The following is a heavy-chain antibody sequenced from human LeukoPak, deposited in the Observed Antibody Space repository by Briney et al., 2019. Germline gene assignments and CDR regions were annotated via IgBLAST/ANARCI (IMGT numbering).Heavy chain of an antibody. CDR3: ARVAEYYDFWSGYYKSWFDP. D-gene: IGHD3-3*01. V-gene: IGHV4-59*01. CDR2: IYYSGST. CDR1: GGSISSYY. Sequence: SGTLSLTCTVSGGSISSYYWSWIRQPPGKGLEWIGYIYYSGSTNYNPSLKSRVTISVDTSKNQFSLKLSSVTAADTAVYYCARVAEYYDFWSGYYKSWFDPWGQGTLVTVSS. J-gene: IGHJ5*02.